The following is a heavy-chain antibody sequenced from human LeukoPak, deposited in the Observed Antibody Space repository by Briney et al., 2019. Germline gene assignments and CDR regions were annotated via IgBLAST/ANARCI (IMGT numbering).Heavy chain of an antibody. D-gene: IGHD3-22*01. CDR1: GFTFSLFA. V-gene: IGHV3-23*01. J-gene: IGHJ4*02. Sequence: GGSLRLSCAASGFTFSLFAMHWVRQAPGKGLEWVSAISGSGGATYHADADSVKGRFTISRDNSKNALYLQINNLRAEDTAVYYCAKDGYNYDSSGHFDYWGQGTLVTVSS. CDR2: ISGSGGAT. CDR3: AKDGYNYDSSGHFDY.